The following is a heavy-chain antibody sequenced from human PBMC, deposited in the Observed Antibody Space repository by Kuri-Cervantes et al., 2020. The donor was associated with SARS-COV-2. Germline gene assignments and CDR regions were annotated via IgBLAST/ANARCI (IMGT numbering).Heavy chain of an antibody. Sequence: ASSMDSCKAAGYAFTSYGISWVRQAPGQGLEWMGIINPSGGSTSYGQKFQGRVTMTRDTSTSTVYMELSSLRSEDTAVYYCARDGARRSYSGYNPSGVDPWGQGTLVTVSS. CDR3: ARDGARRSYSGYNPSGVDP. D-gene: IGHD5-12*01. V-gene: IGHV1-46*03. J-gene: IGHJ5*02. CDR1: GYAFTSYG. CDR2: INPSGGST.